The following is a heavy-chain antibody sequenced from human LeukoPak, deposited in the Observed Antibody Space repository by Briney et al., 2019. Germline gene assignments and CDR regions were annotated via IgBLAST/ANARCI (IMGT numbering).Heavy chain of an antibody. Sequence: GESLKISCKGSGYSFTSYWIGWVRQMPGKGLEWMGIIYPDDSDTKYSPSFQGQVTISADKSISTAYLQWSSLKASDTAMYYCARRQYYDRPKYPPRPYYFDYWGQGTLVTVSS. CDR3: ARRQYYDRPKYPPRPYYFDY. J-gene: IGHJ4*02. D-gene: IGHD3-22*01. V-gene: IGHV5-51*01. CDR1: GYSFTSYW. CDR2: IYPDDSDT.